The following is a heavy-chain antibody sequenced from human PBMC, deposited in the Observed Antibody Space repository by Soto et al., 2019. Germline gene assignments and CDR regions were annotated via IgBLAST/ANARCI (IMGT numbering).Heavy chain of an antibody. CDR2: IYWDDDR. V-gene: IGHV2-5*02. CDR1: GFSLSTTPVG. CDR3: AKITHCDFKCYYFEY. J-gene: IGHJ4*02. D-gene: IGHD3-9*01. Sequence: QITLKESGPTLVKPTQTLTLTYTLSGFSLSTTPVGVGWIRQPPGQALEWLALIYWDDDRRYIPSLKNRLTITKDSPGGQVFLTLTDMDPVDTGTYYCAKITHCDFKCYYFEYWGPGILVTVSS.